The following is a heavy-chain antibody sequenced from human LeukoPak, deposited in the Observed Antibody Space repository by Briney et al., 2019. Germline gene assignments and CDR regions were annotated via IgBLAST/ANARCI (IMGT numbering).Heavy chain of an antibody. V-gene: IGHV1-18*01. Sequence: ASVKVSCKASGYTFTSYGISWVRQAPGQGLEWMGWISAYNGNTNYAQKLQGRVTMTTDTSTSTAYMELRSLRSDDTAVYYCARAPTIVVVPAPSDYWGRGTLVTVSS. D-gene: IGHD2-2*01. J-gene: IGHJ4*02. CDR2: ISAYNGNT. CDR3: ARAPTIVVVPAPSDY. CDR1: GYTFTSYG.